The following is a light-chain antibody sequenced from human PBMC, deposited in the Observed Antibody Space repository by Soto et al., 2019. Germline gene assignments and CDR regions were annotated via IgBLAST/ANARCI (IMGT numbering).Light chain of an antibody. CDR1: SSDVGGYNY. J-gene: IGLJ1*01. CDR2: DVT. CDR3: CSYAGSYIYV. V-gene: IGLV2-11*01. Sequence: QSVLPQPRSVSGSPGQSVTITCTGTSSDVGGYNYVSWYQQHPDKAPKVMIYDVTKRPSGVPDRFSGSRSGNTASLTISELQAEDEADYYCCSYAGSYIYVFGTGTKVTVL.